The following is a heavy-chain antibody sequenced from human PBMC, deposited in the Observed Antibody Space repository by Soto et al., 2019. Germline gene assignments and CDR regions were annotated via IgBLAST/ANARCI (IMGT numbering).Heavy chain of an antibody. CDR2: IYYSGST. D-gene: IGHD2-2*01. CDR1: GGSISSGDYY. V-gene: IGHV4-30-4*01. CDR3: ARDAGGRYCSSTSCPGYFDY. J-gene: IGHJ4*02. Sequence: SETLSLTCTVSGGSISSGDYYWSWIRQPPGKGLEWIGYIYYSGSTYYNPSLKSRVTISVDTSKNQFSLKLSSVTAADTAVYYCARDAGGRYCSSTSCPGYFDYWGRGTLVTVSS.